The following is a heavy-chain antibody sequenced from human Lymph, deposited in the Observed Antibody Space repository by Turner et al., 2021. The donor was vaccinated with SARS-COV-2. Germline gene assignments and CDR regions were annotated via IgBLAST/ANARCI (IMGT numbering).Heavy chain of an antibody. CDR2: IYYRGST. V-gene: IGHV4-59*01. Sequence: QVQLQESGPRLVKPLETLSLTCHVSGGSMNSIYWSWIRQPPGKRLEWIGYIYYRGSTNYNPSLESRVTISVDTSRNQFSLNLTSVTAADTAIYYCARETVNNWVDPWGQGTLVTVSS. CDR1: GGSMNSIY. J-gene: IGHJ5*02. CDR3: ARETVNNWVDP. D-gene: IGHD2-21*02.